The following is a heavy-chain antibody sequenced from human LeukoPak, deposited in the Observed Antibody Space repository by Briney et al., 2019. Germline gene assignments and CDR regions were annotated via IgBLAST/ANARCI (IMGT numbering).Heavy chain of an antibody. Sequence: PSETLSLTCIVSGVSISRNYWSWIRQPAGKGLEWIGYIYYSGSPNYNPSLKSRVTISVDTSKNQFSLKLSSVTAADTAVYYCARGTYNTSSPDLWGQGTMVTVSS. J-gene: IGHJ3*01. D-gene: IGHD1-14*01. CDR3: ARGTYNTSSPDL. CDR1: GVSISRNY. CDR2: IYYSGSP. V-gene: IGHV4-59*01.